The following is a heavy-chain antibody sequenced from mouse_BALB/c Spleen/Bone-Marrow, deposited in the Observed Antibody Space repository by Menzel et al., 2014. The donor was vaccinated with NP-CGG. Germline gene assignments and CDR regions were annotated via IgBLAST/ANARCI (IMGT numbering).Heavy chain of an antibody. CDR1: GYAFSSSW. Sequence: QVQLQQPGPELVKPGAPVKISCKASGYAFSSSWMNWVKQRPGQGLEWIGRIYPGDGDTNYNGKFKGKATLTADKSSSTAYMQLSSLTSVDSAVYFCARSGSSWFAYWGQGTLVTVSA. CDR3: ARSGSSWFAY. J-gene: IGHJ3*01. CDR2: IYPGDGDT. D-gene: IGHD1-1*01. V-gene: IGHV1-82*01.